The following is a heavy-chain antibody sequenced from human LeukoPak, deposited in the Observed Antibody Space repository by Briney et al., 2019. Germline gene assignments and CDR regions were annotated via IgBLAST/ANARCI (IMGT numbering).Heavy chain of an antibody. V-gene: IGHV3-48*03. Sequence: GGSLRLSCAASGFTFSSYEMNWVRQAPGKGLEWVSYISSSGSTIYYADSVKGRFTISRDNAKNSLCLQMNSLRAEDTAVYYCARVMTGYYRGLYFDYWGQGTLVTVSS. J-gene: IGHJ4*02. CDR2: ISSSGSTI. CDR1: GFTFSSYE. D-gene: IGHD3-9*01. CDR3: ARVMTGYYRGLYFDY.